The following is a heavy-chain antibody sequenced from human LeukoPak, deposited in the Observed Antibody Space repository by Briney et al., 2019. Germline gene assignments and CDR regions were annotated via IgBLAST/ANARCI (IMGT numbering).Heavy chain of an antibody. CDR1: GGSISSGSYY. CDR2: IYTSGST. Sequence: KSSETLSLTCTVSGGSISSGSYYWSWIRQPAGKGLEWIGRIYTSGSTNYNPSLKSRVTISVDTSKNQFSLRLSSVTAADTAVYYCARGSDWFDPWGQGTLVTVSS. D-gene: IGHD3-10*01. J-gene: IGHJ5*02. CDR3: ARGSDWFDP. V-gene: IGHV4-61*02.